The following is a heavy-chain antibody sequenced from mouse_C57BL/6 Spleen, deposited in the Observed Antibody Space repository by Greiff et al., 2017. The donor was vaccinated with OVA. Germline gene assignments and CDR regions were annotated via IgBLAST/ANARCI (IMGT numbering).Heavy chain of an antibody. CDR1: GFSLTSYG. J-gene: IGHJ4*01. Sequence: VMLVESGPGLVAPSQSLSITCTVSGFSLTSYGVSWVRQPPGKGLEWLGVIWGDGSTNYHSALISRLSISKDNSKSQVFLKLNSLQTDDTATYYCAKHPHYYGSSYAGVSAMDYWGQGTSVTVSS. CDR2: IWGDGST. CDR3: AKHPHYYGSSYAGVSAMDY. V-gene: IGHV2-3*01. D-gene: IGHD1-1*01.